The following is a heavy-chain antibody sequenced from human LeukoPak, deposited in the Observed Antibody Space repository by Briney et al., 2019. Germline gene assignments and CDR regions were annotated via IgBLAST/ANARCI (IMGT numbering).Heavy chain of an antibody. CDR3: ARSYYSSGSSSFGN. CDR1: GFTFSDYY. D-gene: IGHD3-10*01. Sequence: GGSLRLSCATSGFTFSDYYMNWIRQAPGKGLEWVSFISSSSVNTHYADSVKGRFTISRDNAKISLYLQMSSLRAEDTAVYYCARSYYSSGSSSFGNWGQGTLVTVSS. J-gene: IGHJ4*02. V-gene: IGHV3-11*03. CDR2: ISSSSVNT.